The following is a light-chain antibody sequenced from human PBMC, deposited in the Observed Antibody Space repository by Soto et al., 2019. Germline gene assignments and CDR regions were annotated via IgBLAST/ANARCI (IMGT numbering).Light chain of an antibody. J-gene: IGLJ1*01. CDR1: SSDIDGYNY. V-gene: IGLV2-14*01. CDR2: EVS. CDR3: GSYTITSARYV. Sequence: QSALTQPASVSGSPGQSITISCTGTSSDIDGYNYVSWYQQHPGKAPQLMIYEVSNRPSGVSNRFSGSKSGNTASLTISGLQAEDEADYYCGSYTITSARYVFGAGTKVTVL.